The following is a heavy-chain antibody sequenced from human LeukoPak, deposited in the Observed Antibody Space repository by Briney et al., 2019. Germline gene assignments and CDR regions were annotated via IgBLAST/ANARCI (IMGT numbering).Heavy chain of an antibody. CDR1: GFTFSSYS. V-gene: IGHV3-21*01. CDR2: ISSSSSYI. D-gene: IGHD3-10*01. Sequence: PGGSLRLSCAASGFTFSSYSMNWVRQAPGKGLEWVSSISSSSSYIYHADSVKGRFTISRDNAKNSLYLQMNSLRAEDTAVYYCARATYGSGSYLADYWGQGTLVTVSS. CDR3: ARATYGSGSYLADY. J-gene: IGHJ4*02.